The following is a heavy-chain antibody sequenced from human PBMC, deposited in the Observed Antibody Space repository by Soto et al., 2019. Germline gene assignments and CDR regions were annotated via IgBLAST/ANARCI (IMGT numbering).Heavy chain of an antibody. CDR3: ARVGGGDYSNYVGYFDY. Sequence: GASVKVSCKASGGTFSSYAISWVRQAPGQGLEWMGGIIPIFGTANYAQKFQGRVTITADESTSTAYMELSSLRSEDTAVYYCARVGGGDYSNYVGYFDYWGQGTLVTVSS. D-gene: IGHD4-4*01. J-gene: IGHJ4*02. V-gene: IGHV1-69*13. CDR1: GGTFSSYA. CDR2: IIPIFGTA.